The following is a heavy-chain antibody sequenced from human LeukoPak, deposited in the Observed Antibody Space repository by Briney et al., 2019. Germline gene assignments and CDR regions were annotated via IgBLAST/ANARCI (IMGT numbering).Heavy chain of an antibody. J-gene: IGHJ3*02. V-gene: IGHV4-4*07. CDR1: GGSISSYY. CDR2: IYTSGST. Sequence: SETLSLTCTVSGGSISSYYWSWIRQPAGKGLEWIGRIYTSGSTNYNPSLKSRVTMSVDTSKNQFSLKLSSVTAADTAVYYCAREPSAYTMVRGVIISDAFDIWGQGTMVTVSS. CDR3: AREPSAYTMVRGVIISDAFDI. D-gene: IGHD3-10*01.